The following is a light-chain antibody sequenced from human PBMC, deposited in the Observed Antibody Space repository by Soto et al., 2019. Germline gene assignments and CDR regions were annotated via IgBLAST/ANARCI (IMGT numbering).Light chain of an antibody. V-gene: IGKV3-20*01. CDR3: QQYGSSPMYT. J-gene: IGKJ2*01. CDR2: GAS. CDR1: QSVSSSY. Sequence: SLSPGERATLSCRASQSVSSSYLAWYQQKPGQAPRLLIYGASGRATGIPDRFSGSGSGTDFTLTISRLEPEDFAVYYCQQYGSSPMYTFGQGTKLEIK.